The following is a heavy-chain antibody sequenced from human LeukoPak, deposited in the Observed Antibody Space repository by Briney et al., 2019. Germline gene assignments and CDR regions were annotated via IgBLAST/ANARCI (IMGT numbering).Heavy chain of an antibody. Sequence: PGGSLRLSCAASGFTFSSYGMHWVRQAPGKGLEWVAVISYDGSNKYYADSVKGRFTISRDNSKNTLYLQMNSLRAKDTAVYYCAGWYSGYDPDPQPDYWGQGTLVTVSS. J-gene: IGHJ4*02. V-gene: IGHV3-30*03. CDR1: GFTFSSYG. D-gene: IGHD5-12*01. CDR3: AGWYSGYDPDPQPDY. CDR2: ISYDGSNK.